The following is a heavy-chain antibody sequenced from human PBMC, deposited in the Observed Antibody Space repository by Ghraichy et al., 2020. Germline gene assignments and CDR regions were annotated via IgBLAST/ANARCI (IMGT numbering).Heavy chain of an antibody. CDR3: TTTVGARGRGAFDI. D-gene: IGHD1-26*01. Sequence: GGSLRLSCAASGFTFSNAWMSWVRQAPGKGLEWVGRIKSKTDGGTTDYAAPVKGRFTISRDDSKNTLYLQMNSLKTEDTAVYYCTTTVGARGRGAFDIWGQGTMVTVSS. CDR2: IKSKTDGGTT. V-gene: IGHV3-15*01. CDR1: GFTFSNAW. J-gene: IGHJ3*02.